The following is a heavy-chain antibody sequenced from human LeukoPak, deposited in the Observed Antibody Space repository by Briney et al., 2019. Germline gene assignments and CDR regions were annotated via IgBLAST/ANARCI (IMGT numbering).Heavy chain of an antibody. D-gene: IGHD5-12*01. CDR3: ARLPRGYSGYDSALDY. CDR2: IYYSGST. Sequence: SETLSLTCTVSGGSISSYYWSWIRQPPGKGLEWIGYIYYSGSTNYNPSLKSRVTILVDTSKNQFSLKLSSVTAADTAVYYCARLPRGYSGYDSALDYWGQGTLVTVSS. V-gene: IGHV4-59*08. CDR1: GGSISSYY. J-gene: IGHJ4*02.